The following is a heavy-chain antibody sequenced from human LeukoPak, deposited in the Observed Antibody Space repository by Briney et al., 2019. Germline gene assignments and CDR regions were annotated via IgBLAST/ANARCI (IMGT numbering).Heavy chain of an antibody. D-gene: IGHD3-10*01. Sequence: GGSLRLSCAASGFTFSNAWMSWVRQAPGKGLEWVGRIKSKTDGGTTDYAAPVKGRFTISRDDSKNTLYLQMNGLKTEDTAVYYCTTDGWFGEFNNYYMDVWGKGTTVTVSS. CDR2: IKSKTDGGTT. CDR1: GFTFSNAW. V-gene: IGHV3-15*01. J-gene: IGHJ6*03. CDR3: TTDGWFGEFNNYYMDV.